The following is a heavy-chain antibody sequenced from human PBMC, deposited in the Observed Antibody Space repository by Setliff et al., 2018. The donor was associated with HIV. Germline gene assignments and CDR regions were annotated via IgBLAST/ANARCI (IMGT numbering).Heavy chain of an antibody. J-gene: IGHJ3*02. CDR2: IIPMYNIP. D-gene: IGHD6-13*01. Sequence: SVKVSCKTSGGTLSNYVITWVRQAPGQGLEWMGMIIPMYNIPAYAQKFQGRVTFTADESTSTAYMELSSLSSEDTDVYYCARDQTGVAAAAFGGGSAWSDEGFDIWGQGTMVTVSS. CDR1: GGTLSNYV. V-gene: IGHV1-69*13. CDR3: ARDQTGVAAAAFGGGSAWSDEGFDI.